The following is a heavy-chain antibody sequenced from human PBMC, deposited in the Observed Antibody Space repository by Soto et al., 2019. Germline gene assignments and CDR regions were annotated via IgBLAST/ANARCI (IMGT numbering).Heavy chain of an antibody. V-gene: IGHV3-73*01. CDR1: GFTFSGSA. Sequence: GGSLRLSCAASGFTFSGSAMHWVRQASGKGLEWVGRIRSKANSYATAYAASVKGRFTISRDDSKNTAYLQMNSLKTEDTAVYYCTRAASSSSWYYYYYMDVWGKGTTVTVSS. J-gene: IGHJ6*03. CDR2: IRSKANSYAT. CDR3: TRAASSSSWYYYYYMDV. D-gene: IGHD6-13*01.